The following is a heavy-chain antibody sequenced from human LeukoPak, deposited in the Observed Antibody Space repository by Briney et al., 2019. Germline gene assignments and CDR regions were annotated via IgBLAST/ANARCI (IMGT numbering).Heavy chain of an antibody. CDR3: ARGRKGYSYAQYYFDY. J-gene: IGHJ4*02. V-gene: IGHV1-18*01. D-gene: IGHD5-18*01. CDR1: GYTFTSYG. Sequence: ASVKVSCKASGYTFTSYGISWVRQAPGQGLEWMGWISAYNGNTNYAQKLQGRVTMTTDTSTSTAYMGLRSLRSEDTAVYYCARGRKGYSYAQYYFDYWGQGTLVTVSS. CDR2: ISAYNGNT.